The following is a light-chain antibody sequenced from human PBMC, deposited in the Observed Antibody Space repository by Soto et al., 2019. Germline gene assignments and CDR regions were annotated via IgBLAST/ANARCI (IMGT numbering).Light chain of an antibody. CDR1: QSVSSY. CDR3: QQRANWPHT. CDR2: DAS. V-gene: IGKV3-11*01. Sequence: EIVSTQSPATLSLSPGERATLSCRASQSVSSYLARYQQKPGQAPRLLIYDASKRATGIPARFSGSGSGTDFILTISSLEPEDSAVYYCQQRANWPHTFGQGTKLEIK. J-gene: IGKJ2*01.